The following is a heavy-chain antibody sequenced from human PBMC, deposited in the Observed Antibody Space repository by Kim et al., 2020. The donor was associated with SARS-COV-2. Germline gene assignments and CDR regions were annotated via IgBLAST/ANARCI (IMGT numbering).Heavy chain of an antibody. CDR2: T. V-gene: IGHV4-30-2*05. Sequence: THYNPAPKSRVTISVDPSKTQFSQKLSSVTAADTAVYYCARVMARRQFDYWGQGTLVTVSS. J-gene: IGHJ4*02. CDR3: ARVMARRQFDY.